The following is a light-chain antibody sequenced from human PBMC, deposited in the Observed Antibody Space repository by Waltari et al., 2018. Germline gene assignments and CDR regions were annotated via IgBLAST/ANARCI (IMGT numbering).Light chain of an antibody. V-gene: IGKV3-11*01. J-gene: IGKJ4*01. CDR2: DTS. Sequence: IVLTQSPATLSLSPGGSATLSCRASQSVITFLTWYQQKPGQAPRLLIYDTSKRATGIPARFSGAGSGTDFTLTINSLEPEDFAIYYCQQRSAWPRTFGGGTKVEIK. CDR1: QSVITF. CDR3: QQRSAWPRT.